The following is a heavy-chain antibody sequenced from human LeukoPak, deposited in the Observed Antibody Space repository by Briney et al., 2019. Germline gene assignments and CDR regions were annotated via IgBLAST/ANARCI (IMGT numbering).Heavy chain of an antibody. CDR3: ASSSGWYQQGRGFDY. V-gene: IGHV1-69*13. J-gene: IGHJ4*02. Sequence: ASVKVSCKASGGTFSSYAISWVRQAPGQGLEWMGGIIPIFGTANYAQKFQGRVTITADESTSTAYMELSSLRSEDTAVYYCASSSGWYQQGRGFDYWGQGTLVTVSS. CDR1: GGTFSSYA. D-gene: IGHD6-19*01. CDR2: IIPIFGTA.